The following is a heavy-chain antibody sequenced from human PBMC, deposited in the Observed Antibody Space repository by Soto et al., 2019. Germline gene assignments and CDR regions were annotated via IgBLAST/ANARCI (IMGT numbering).Heavy chain of an antibody. CDR1: GYTFIRYG. D-gene: IGHD5-12*01. CDR2: ISPDNGNT. V-gene: IGHV1-18*01. J-gene: IGHJ6*02. Sequence: ASVKVSCKASGYTFIRYGITWVRQALGQGLEWMGWISPDNGNTNYAQKLQGRVTMTTDTSTSTAYMELRSLRSDDTAVYYCARALGYSGYAGMDVWGQGTTVTVSS. CDR3: ARALGYSGYAGMDV.